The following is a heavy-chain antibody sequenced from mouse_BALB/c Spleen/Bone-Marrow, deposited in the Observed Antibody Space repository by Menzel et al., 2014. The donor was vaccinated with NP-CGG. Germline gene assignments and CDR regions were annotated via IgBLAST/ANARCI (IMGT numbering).Heavy chain of an antibody. CDR3: ARGRGLREQYYFDY. CDR1: GYSITSGYY. D-gene: IGHD2-4*01. J-gene: IGHJ2*01. Sequence: VKSSQSLSFTCSVTGYSITSGYYWNWIRQFPGNKLEWMVYISYVCTNIYNPSLKNRISITRDTSKNQFFLKLTSVTTEDTATYYCARGRGLREQYYFDYWGQGTTLTVSS. CDR2: ISYVCTN. V-gene: IGHV3-6*02.